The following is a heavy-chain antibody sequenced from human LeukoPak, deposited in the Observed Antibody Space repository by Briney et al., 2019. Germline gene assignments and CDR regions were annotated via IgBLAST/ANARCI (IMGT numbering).Heavy chain of an antibody. D-gene: IGHD3-10*01. J-gene: IGHJ4*02. V-gene: IGHV1-2*02. CDR3: AREPSRYYYGSGSYHY. CDR1: GYTFTGYY. Sequence: ASAKVSCKASGYTFTGYYMHWVRQAPGQGLEWMGWINPNSGGTNYAQKLQGRVTMTTDTSTSTAYMELRSLRSDDTAVYYCAREPSRYYYGSGSYHYWGQGTLVTVSS. CDR2: INPNSGGT.